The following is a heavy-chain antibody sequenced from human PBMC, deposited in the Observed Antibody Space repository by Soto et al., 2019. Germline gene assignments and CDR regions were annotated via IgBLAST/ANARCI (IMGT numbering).Heavy chain of an antibody. J-gene: IGHJ6*02. CDR1: GYTFTSYY. Sequence: ASVKVSCKASGYTFTSYYMHWVRQAPGQGLEWMGIINPSGGSTSYGQKFQGRVTMTRDTSTSTVYMELSSLRSEDTAVYYCARESCSSTSCYTSTVVPVDYYYGMDVWGQGTTDTVS. D-gene: IGHD2-2*02. CDR3: ARESCSSTSCYTSTVVPVDYYYGMDV. CDR2: INPSGGST. V-gene: IGHV1-46*01.